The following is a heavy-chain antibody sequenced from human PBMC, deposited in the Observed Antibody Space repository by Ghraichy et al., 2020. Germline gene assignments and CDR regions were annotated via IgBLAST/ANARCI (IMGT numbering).Heavy chain of an antibody. CDR2: INHSGST. D-gene: IGHD6-19*01. J-gene: IGHJ6*02. CDR1: GGSFSGYY. CDR3: ARRVIGWYDYYYGMDV. Sequence: ESLNISCAVYGGSFSGYYWSWIRQPPGKGLEWIGEINHSGSTNYNPSLKSRVTISVDTSKNQFSLKLSSVTAADTAVYYCARRVIGWYDYYYGMDVWGQGTTVTVSS. V-gene: IGHV4-34*01.